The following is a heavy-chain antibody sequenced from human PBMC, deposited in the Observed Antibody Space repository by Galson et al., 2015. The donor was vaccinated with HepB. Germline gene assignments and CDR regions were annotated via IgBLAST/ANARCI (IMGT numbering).Heavy chain of an antibody. D-gene: IGHD2-2*02. V-gene: IGHV3-15*05. J-gene: IGHJ5*02. CDR1: GFTFSDYH. Sequence: SLRLSCAVSGFTFSDYHMSWIRQAPGKGLEWVGRIKSKTDGETIDYAAPVKGRFTISRDDSKNRLYLQMNSLKPEDTAVYYCTTDVYYTTYWSWLDPWGQGTLVTVSS. CDR3: TTDVYYTTYWSWLDP. CDR2: IKSKTDGETI.